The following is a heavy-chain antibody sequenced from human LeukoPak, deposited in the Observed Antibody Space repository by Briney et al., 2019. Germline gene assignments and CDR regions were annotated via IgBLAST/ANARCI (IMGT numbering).Heavy chain of an antibody. Sequence: SETLSLTCTVSGGPISNYYWTWIRQSPGQGLEWIGYVYNSGITDYNPSLKSRLTISVDTSKNQYSLKLSSMTAADTAVYYCARSRGLAGAATVIDYWGQGTLVTVSS. D-gene: IGHD6-25*01. CDR1: GGPISNYY. CDR3: ARSRGLAGAATVIDY. CDR2: VYNSGIT. J-gene: IGHJ4*02. V-gene: IGHV4-59*08.